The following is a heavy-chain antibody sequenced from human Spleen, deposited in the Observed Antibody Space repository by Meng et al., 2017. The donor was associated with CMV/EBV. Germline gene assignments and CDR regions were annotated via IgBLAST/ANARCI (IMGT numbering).Heavy chain of an antibody. CDR2: INPNSGGT. D-gene: IGHD3-3*01. CDR1: GYIFTGYY. Sequence: ASVKVSCKTSGYIFTGYYMHWVRQAPGQGLEWMGWINPNSGGTNYAQKFQGRVTMTRDTSISTAYMELSRLRSDDTAVYYCARNADFWSGYYPHYGMDVWGQGTTVTVS. V-gene: IGHV1-2*02. J-gene: IGHJ6*02. CDR3: ARNADFWSGYYPHYGMDV.